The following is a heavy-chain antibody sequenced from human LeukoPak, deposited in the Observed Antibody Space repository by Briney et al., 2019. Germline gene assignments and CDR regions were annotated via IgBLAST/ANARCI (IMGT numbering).Heavy chain of an antibody. CDR2: ISSNGGST. CDR3: AREMGPSYYYYYYMDV. D-gene: IGHD2-8*01. V-gene: IGHV3-64*01. J-gene: IGHJ6*03. Sequence: QPGGSLRLSCAASGFTFSSYAMHWVRQAPGKGLEYVSAISSNGGSTYYANSVKGRFTISRDNSKNTLYLQMGSLRAEDMAVYYCAREMGPSYYYYYYMDVWGKGTTVTVSS. CDR1: GFTFSSYA.